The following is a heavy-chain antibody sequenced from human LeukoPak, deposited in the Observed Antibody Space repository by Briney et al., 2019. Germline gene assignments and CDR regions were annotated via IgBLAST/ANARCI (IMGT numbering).Heavy chain of an antibody. CDR2: ISYDGSNK. V-gene: IGHV3-30*03. J-gene: IGHJ4*02. Sequence: GGSLRLSCAASGFTFSSYGMHWVRQAPGKGLEWVAVISYDGSNKYYADSVKGRFTISRDNSKNTLYLQMNSLRAEDTAVYYCARGRYYYESNGYYPFDYWGQGTLVTVSS. CDR1: GFTFSSYG. D-gene: IGHD3-22*01. CDR3: ARGRYYYESNGYYPFDY.